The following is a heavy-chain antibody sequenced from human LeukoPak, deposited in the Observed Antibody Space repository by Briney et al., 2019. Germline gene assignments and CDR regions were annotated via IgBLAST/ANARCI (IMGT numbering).Heavy chain of an antibody. V-gene: IGHV1-46*01. CDR2: INPSGGST. Sequence: ASVKVSCKASGYTFTGYYMHWVRQAPGQGLEWMGIINPSGGSTSYPQKFQGRVTMTRDMSTSTVYMELSSLRSEDTAVYYCASAAYDSSGFMFDPWGQGTLVTVSS. CDR1: GYTFTGYY. J-gene: IGHJ5*02. CDR3: ASAAYDSSGFMFDP. D-gene: IGHD6-19*01.